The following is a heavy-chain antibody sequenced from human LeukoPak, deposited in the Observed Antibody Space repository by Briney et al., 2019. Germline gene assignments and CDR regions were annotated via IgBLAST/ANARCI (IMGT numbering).Heavy chain of an antibody. Sequence: PGGSLRLSCAASGFTFGDYAMPWVRQAPGKGLEWVSGISWNSGSIGYADSVKGRFTISRDNAKNSLYLQMNSLRAEDTALYYCAKGSYDSSGYYYWGQGTLVTVSS. J-gene: IGHJ4*02. CDR3: AKGSYDSSGYYY. D-gene: IGHD3-22*01. CDR2: ISWNSGSI. CDR1: GFTFGDYA. V-gene: IGHV3-9*01.